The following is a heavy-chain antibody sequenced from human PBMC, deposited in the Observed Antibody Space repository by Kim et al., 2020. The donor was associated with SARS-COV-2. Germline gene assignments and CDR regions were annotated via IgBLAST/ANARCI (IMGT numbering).Heavy chain of an antibody. Sequence: SETLSLTCTVSGGSISSGSYYWSWIRQPAGKGLEWIGRIYTSGSTNYNPSLKSRVTISVDTSKNQFSLKLSSVTAADTAVYYCARVPRYDSSGYYYVDAFDIWGQGTMVTVSS. CDR3: ARVPRYDSSGYYYVDAFDI. J-gene: IGHJ3*02. D-gene: IGHD3-22*01. CDR2: IYTSGST. CDR1: GGSISSGSYY. V-gene: IGHV4-61*02.